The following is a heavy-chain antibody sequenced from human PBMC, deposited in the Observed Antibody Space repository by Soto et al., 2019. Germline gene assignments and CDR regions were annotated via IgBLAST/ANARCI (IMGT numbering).Heavy chain of an antibody. CDR3: AKRHNAGGYYYYGMDV. CDR2: IIPIFGTA. CDR1: GGTFSSYA. Sequence: SVKVSCKASGGTFSSYAISWVRQAPGQGLEWMGGIIPIFGTANYAQKFQGRVTITADESTGTAYMELSSLRSEDTAVYYCAKRHNAGGYYYYGMDVWGQGTTVTVSS. J-gene: IGHJ6*02. D-gene: IGHD1-1*01. V-gene: IGHV1-69*13.